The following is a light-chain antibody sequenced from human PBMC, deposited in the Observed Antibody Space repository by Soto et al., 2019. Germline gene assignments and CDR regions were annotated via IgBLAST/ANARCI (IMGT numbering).Light chain of an antibody. J-gene: IGLJ1*01. CDR1: SSNVGGCKY. CDR3: RSYAGIKSVGV. CDR2: EVN. V-gene: IGLV2-8*01. Sequence: QSALTQPPSASGAPGQSVTISCTGTSSNVGGCKYVSWYQQHPGKAPKLMIFEVNKRPSGVPDRFSGSKSGNSASLAVSGLQAEDEADYYCRSYAGIKSVGVFGSGTKVTVL.